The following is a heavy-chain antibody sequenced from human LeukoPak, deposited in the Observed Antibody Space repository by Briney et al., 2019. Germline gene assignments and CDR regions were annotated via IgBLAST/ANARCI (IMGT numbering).Heavy chain of an antibody. J-gene: IGHJ4*02. CDR2: ISGSGGST. CDR1: GFTFSSQT. CDR3: AKGDSGYDPKSSDY. D-gene: IGHD5-12*01. Sequence: GGSLRLSCAASGFTFSSQTMSWVRLAPGKGLEWVSAISGSGGSTYYADSVKGRFTISRDNSKNTLYLQMNSLRAEDTAVYYCAKGDSGYDPKSSDYWGQGTLVTVSS. V-gene: IGHV3-23*01.